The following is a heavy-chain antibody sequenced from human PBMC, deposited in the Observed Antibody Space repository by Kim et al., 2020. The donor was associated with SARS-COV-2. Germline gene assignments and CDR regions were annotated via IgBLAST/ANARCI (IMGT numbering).Heavy chain of an antibody. V-gene: IGHV3-7*03. D-gene: IGHD1-26*01. J-gene: IGHJ4*02. CDR2: IKQAGSEK. CDR3: ARLPNSLAFDY. Sequence: GGSLRLSCAASGFSFSTYWMSWVRQAPGKGLEWVASIKQAGSEKYYVDSVKGRFTISRDDARNSLFLQMSSLRAEDTAVYYCARLPNSLAFDYWGQGTPVTVSS. CDR1: GFSFSTYW.